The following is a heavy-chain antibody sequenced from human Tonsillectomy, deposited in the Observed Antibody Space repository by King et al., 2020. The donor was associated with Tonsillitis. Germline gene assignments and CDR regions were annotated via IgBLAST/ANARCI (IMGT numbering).Heavy chain of an antibody. J-gene: IGHJ5*02. D-gene: IGHD2-15*01. CDR3: AREVVVSTSSWFDP. Sequence: QLQESGSGLVKPSQTLSLTCAVSGGSISSDNYSWSWIRQPPGKGLEWIGYIYHSGSTYYNPSLKSRVTISIDRSKNQFSLGLSSVTAADTAVYYCAREVVVSTSSWFDPWGQGTLVTVSS. CDR2: IYHSGST. CDR1: GGSISSDNYS. V-gene: IGHV4-30-2*01.